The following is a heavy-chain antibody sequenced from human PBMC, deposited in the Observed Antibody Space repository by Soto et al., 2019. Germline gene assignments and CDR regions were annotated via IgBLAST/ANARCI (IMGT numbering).Heavy chain of an antibody. Sequence: ASVKVSCKASGYTFTGYYMHWVRQAPGQGLEWMGWINPNSGGTNYAQKFQGRVTMTRDTSISTEYMELSRLRSDDTAVYDCAREAQANWNCRYSPDYWGQGTLVAVSS. CDR1: GYTFTGYY. CDR3: AREAQANWNCRYSPDY. V-gene: IGHV1-2*02. D-gene: IGHD1-7*01. CDR2: INPNSGGT. J-gene: IGHJ4*02.